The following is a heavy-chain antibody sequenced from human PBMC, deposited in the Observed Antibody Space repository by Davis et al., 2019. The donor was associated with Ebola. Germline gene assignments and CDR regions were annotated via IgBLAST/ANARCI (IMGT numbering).Heavy chain of an antibody. J-gene: IGHJ3*02. D-gene: IGHD3-22*01. CDR1: GYTFTGYY. CDR2: INPNSGGT. CDR3: ARWTYYYDSSGQLNDAFDI. Sequence: ASVKVSCQASGYTFTGYYMHWVRQAPGQGLEWMGWINPNSGGTNYAQKFQGRVTMTRDTSISTAYMELSSLRSEDTAVYYCARWTYYYDSSGQLNDAFDIWGQGTMVTVSS. V-gene: IGHV1-2*02.